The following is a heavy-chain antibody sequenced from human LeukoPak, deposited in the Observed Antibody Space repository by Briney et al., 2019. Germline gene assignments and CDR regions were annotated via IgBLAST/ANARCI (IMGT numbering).Heavy chain of an antibody. CDR1: GFTFSGSA. J-gene: IGHJ6*02. CDR3: TRGHGDYDYYYGMDV. D-gene: IGHD4-17*01. V-gene: IGHV3-73*01. CDR2: IRSKAHSYAT. Sequence: TGGSLKHSCAASGFTFSGSAIHWVRQASGKGLEWVGRIRSKAHSYATPYAASVKGRFTISRDDSKNTAYLQMNSLKTEDTAVYYCTRGHGDYDYYYGMDVWGQGTTVTVSS.